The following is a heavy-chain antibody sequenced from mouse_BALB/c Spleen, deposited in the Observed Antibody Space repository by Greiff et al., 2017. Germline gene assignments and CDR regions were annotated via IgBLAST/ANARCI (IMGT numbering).Heavy chain of an antibody. CDR3: ARGRRAAWFAY. CDR1: GYSFTGYF. V-gene: IGHV1-20*02. D-gene: IGHD3-1*01. CDR2: INPYNGDT. J-gene: IGHJ3*01. Sequence: VQLQQSGPELVKPGASVKISCKASGYSFTGYFMNWVMQSHGKSLEWIGRINPYNGDTFYNQKFKGKATLTVDKSSSTAHMELRSLASEDSAVYYCARGRRAAWFAYWGQGTLVTVSA.